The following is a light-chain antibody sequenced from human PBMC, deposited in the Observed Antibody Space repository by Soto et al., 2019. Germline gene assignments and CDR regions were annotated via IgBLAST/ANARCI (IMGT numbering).Light chain of an antibody. Sequence: DIQMTQSPSSMSASVGDRVTITCRASQSISTDLNWYQQKPGKAPNLLIHGASTLEPGVPSRFSGSGSGTDFTLTISSVQPDDFATYYCLQSYNTPRTFGQGTKVEI. V-gene: IGKV1-39*01. CDR3: LQSYNTPRT. CDR1: QSISTD. J-gene: IGKJ1*01. CDR2: GAS.